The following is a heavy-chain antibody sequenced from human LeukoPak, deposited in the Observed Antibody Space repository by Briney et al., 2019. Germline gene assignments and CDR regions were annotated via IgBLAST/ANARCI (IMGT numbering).Heavy chain of an antibody. Sequence: GGSLRLSCAASGFTFSSYDMHWVRQATGEGLEWVSAIGTAGDTYYPGSVKGRFTISRENAKNSLYLQMNSLRTGDTAAYYCARGPGVLEWLYRGGNYYYGMDVWGQGTTVTVSS. CDR1: GFTFSSYD. V-gene: IGHV3-13*01. CDR2: IGTAGDT. J-gene: IGHJ6*02. D-gene: IGHD3-3*01. CDR3: ARGPGVLEWLYRGGNYYYGMDV.